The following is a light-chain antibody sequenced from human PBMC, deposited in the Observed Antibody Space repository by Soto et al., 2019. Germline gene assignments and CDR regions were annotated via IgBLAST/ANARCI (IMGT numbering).Light chain of an antibody. CDR3: QQYNTHS. J-gene: IGKJ4*01. CDR1: QNIFTW. V-gene: IGKV1-5*01. Sequence: DILMTQSPSTLSASVGDTVTITCRASQNIFTWLAWYQHKPGKAPKLLMYDASILESGVPSRFSGSGSGTQFTLTISSLQSDDFGTYYCQQYNTHSFGGGTKVEIK. CDR2: DAS.